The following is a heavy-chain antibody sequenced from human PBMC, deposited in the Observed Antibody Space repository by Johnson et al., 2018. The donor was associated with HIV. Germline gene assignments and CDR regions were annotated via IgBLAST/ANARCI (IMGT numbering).Heavy chain of an antibody. CDR3: AKDKRGYSSSWYSACDI. CDR2: IKQDGSEK. Sequence: EVQLVESGGGVVQPGGSLRLSCAASGFTFSTYWMSWVRQAPGKGLEWVANIKQDGSEKYYVDSVKGRFTISRDNAKNSLYLQMNSLRAEDTALYYCAKDKRGYSSSWYSACDIWGQGTMVTVSS. J-gene: IGHJ3*02. D-gene: IGHD6-13*01. CDR1: GFTFSTYW. V-gene: IGHV3-7*05.